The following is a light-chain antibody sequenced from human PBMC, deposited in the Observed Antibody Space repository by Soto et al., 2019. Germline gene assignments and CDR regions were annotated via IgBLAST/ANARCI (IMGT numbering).Light chain of an antibody. Sequence: DLQMTQSPSSLSASVGDRVTITCRASQSISNSLNWYQQKPGKAPNLLIYAASRLQSGVPSRFSGSGSGTDFTLTISSLQPEDFATFYCQQSYSTPRTFGQGTKLEIK. CDR1: QSISNS. J-gene: IGKJ2*01. CDR2: AAS. CDR3: QQSYSTPRT. V-gene: IGKV1-39*01.